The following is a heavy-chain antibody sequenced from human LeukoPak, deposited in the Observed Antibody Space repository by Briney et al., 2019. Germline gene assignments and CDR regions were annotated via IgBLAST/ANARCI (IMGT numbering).Heavy chain of an antibody. Sequence: GGSLGLSCAASGFSFSDYYMSWIRQAPGKGLEWVSYISNSGSTIYYADSVKGRFTISRDNAKNSLYLQMNSLRAEDTAVYYCARQYALAFDYWGQGTLLTVSS. J-gene: IGHJ4*02. V-gene: IGHV3-11*01. CDR2: ISNSGSTI. CDR3: ARQYALAFDY. D-gene: IGHD2-2*01. CDR1: GFSFSDYY.